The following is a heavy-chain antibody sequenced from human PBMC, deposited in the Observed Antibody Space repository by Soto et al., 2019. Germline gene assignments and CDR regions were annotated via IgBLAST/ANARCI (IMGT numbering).Heavy chain of an antibody. CDR1: GYSFINYD. Sequence: ASVQVSCRASGYSFINYDINWGRRASDQGLEWMGLVNPKSGSTVSAQKFQGRVSMTRNISISTAFLELSSPTSEDTAVYYCARTPTDFWGQGTQVTVSS. J-gene: IGHJ4*02. CDR2: VNPKSGST. V-gene: IGHV1-8*01. CDR3: ARTPTDF.